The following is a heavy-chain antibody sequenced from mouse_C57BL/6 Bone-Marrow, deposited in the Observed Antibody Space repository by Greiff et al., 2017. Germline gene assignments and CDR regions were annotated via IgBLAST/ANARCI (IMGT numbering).Heavy chain of an antibody. CDR1: GYTFTSYW. Sequence: QVQLQQPGAELVKPGASVKLSCKASGYTFTSYWMQWVKQRPGQGLEWIGEIDPSDSYTNYNQKFKGKATLTVDTSSSTAYMQLSSLTSEESAVYYCARGIYSNYRAWFAYWGQGTLVTVSA. J-gene: IGHJ3*01. CDR2: IDPSDSYT. D-gene: IGHD2-5*01. V-gene: IGHV1-50*01. CDR3: ARGIYSNYRAWFAY.